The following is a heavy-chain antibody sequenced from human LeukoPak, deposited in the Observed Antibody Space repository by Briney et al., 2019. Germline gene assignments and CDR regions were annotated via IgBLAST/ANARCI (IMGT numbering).Heavy chain of an antibody. Sequence: SETLSLTCTVSGDSISGYYWSWIRQFAGKGLEWIGRINTSGSTNYKPSLKSRVTMSVDTSKNKFSLKLSPVTAADTAVYYCARDRSYGPDHWGQGTLVTVSS. CDR1: GDSISGYY. D-gene: IGHD5-18*01. J-gene: IGHJ4*02. CDR3: ARDRSYGPDH. V-gene: IGHV4-4*07. CDR2: INTSGST.